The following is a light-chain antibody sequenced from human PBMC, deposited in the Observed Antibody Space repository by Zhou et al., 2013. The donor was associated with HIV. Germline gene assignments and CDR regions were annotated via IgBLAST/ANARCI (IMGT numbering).Light chain of an antibody. CDR2: AS. Sequence: DIQMTQSPSSLSASLGDRVTITCRASQGIDKHLAWYQQKPGKVPKLLMFASTLQSGVPSRFSGSGFGTDFTLTISSLQPEDVATYYCQKYNSVPFTFGPGTTVEI. CDR1: QGIDKH. V-gene: IGKV1-27*01. CDR3: QKYNSVPFT. J-gene: IGKJ3*01.